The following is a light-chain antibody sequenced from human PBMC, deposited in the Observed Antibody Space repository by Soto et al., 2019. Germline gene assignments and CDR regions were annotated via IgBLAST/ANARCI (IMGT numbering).Light chain of an antibody. Sequence: DIQMTQSPSTLSASVGDRVTITCRASQSSSNWLAWFQQKPGEAPKLLIYKASSLQSGVPSRFSGSGSGTEFALTISSLQPDDFATYYCQQYESYAYTFGQGTKLEIK. V-gene: IGKV1-5*03. J-gene: IGKJ2*01. CDR2: KAS. CDR1: QSSSNW. CDR3: QQYESYAYT.